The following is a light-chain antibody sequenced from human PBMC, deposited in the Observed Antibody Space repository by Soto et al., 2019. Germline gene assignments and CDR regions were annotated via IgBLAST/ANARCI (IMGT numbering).Light chain of an antibody. J-gene: IGKJ5*01. Sequence: DLQMTQSTSTLSGSVGDRVTITCRASQTISSWLAWYQQKPGKAPKLLIYKASSLESGVPSRFSGSGSGTEFTLTISSLQPDDFATYYCQQYNSYPLTFGQGRRLEIK. CDR3: QQYNSYPLT. CDR1: QTISSW. CDR2: KAS. V-gene: IGKV1-5*03.